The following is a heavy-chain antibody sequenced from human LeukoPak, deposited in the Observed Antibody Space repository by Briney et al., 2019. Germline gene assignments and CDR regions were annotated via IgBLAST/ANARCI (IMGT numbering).Heavy chain of an antibody. CDR1: GGPFSHYY. D-gene: IGHD1-26*01. J-gene: IGHJ6*02. CDR3: ASRIGRYLYYFGMDV. V-gene: IGHV4-34*01. CDR2: INESEST. Sequence: KPSETLSLTCAVSGGPFSHYYWTWIRQPPGKGLEWIGEINESESTNYDPSLKSRVTISVDTSKNHFSLNLTSVTAADTAVYYCASRIGRYLYYFGMDVWGQGTTVTVSS.